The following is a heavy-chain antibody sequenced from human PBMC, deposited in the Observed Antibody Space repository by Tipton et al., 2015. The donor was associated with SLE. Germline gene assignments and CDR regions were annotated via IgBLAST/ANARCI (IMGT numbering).Heavy chain of an antibody. J-gene: IGHJ4*02. V-gene: IGHV3-53*01. Sequence: GSLRLSCTAFGYSFVEYGVSWVRQAPGKGLEWVSVIYSAGDTYYADSVKGRFTISRDNSKNTVYLHMNSLRADDTAIYYCASASWNYGFFDYWGQGTLVTVSS. D-gene: IGHD1-7*01. CDR3: ASASWNYGFFDY. CDR1: GYSFVEYG. CDR2: IYSAGDT.